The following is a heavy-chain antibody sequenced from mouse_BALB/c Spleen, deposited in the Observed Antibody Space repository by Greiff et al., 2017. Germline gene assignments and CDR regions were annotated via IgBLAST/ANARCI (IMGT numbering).Heavy chain of an antibody. D-gene: IGHD5-1-1*01. Sequence: QVQLQQSGADLAKPGASVKMSCKASGYTFTSYWMHWVKQRPGQGLEWIGYINPSTGYTEYNQKFKDKATLTADKSSSTAYMQLSSLTSEDSADYYSARWIPVYYAMDDWGQGTSVTVSS. CDR3: ARWIPVYYAMDD. CDR1: GYTFTSYW. CDR2: INPSTGYT. J-gene: IGHJ4*01. V-gene: IGHV1-7*01.